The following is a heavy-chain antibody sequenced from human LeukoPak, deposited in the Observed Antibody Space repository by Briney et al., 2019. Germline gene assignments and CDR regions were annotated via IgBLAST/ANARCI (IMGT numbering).Heavy chain of an antibody. CDR3: GMSGDRVPLQDDVFDV. CDR1: GYSFTSYC. J-gene: IGHJ3*01. V-gene: IGHV5-51*01. CDR2: IYPGDSGP. D-gene: IGHD1-26*01. Sequence: GESLKISCKVSGYSFTSYCIGWVRQMPGKGLEWMGIIYPGDSGPTYSPSFQGQVTISVDRSISTAYLQWSSLQASDAAMYYCGMSGDRVPLQDDVFDVWGQGSMVTVST.